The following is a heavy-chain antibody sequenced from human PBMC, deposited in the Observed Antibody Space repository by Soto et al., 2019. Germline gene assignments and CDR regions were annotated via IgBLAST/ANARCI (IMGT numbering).Heavy chain of an antibody. Sequence: GGSLRLSCAASGFTFSSYGMHWVRQAPGKGLEWVAVIWYDGSNKYYADSVKGRFTISRDNSKNTLYLQMNSLRAEDTAVYYCAREAYSSGPYYFDYWGQGTLVTGSS. V-gene: IGHV3-33*01. D-gene: IGHD6-19*01. CDR2: IWYDGSNK. CDR3: AREAYSSGPYYFDY. CDR1: GFTFSSYG. J-gene: IGHJ4*02.